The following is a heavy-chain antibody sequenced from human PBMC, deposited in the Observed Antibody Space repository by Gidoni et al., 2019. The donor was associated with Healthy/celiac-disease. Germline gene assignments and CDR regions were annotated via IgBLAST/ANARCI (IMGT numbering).Heavy chain of an antibody. D-gene: IGHD3-22*01. CDR3: VKSSGYYPYYFDY. Sequence: EVQLVESGGGLVQPGGSLRLSCSASGFTFSSYAMHWVRQAPGKGLEYVSAISSNGGSTYYAGSVKGRFTNSRDNSKNTLYLQMSSLRAEDTAVYYCVKSSGYYPYYFDYWGQGTLVTVSS. CDR1: GFTFSSYA. J-gene: IGHJ4*02. V-gene: IGHV3-64D*06. CDR2: ISSNGGST.